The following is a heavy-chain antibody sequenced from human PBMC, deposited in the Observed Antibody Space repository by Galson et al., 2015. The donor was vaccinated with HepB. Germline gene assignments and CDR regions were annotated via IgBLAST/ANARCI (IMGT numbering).Heavy chain of an antibody. J-gene: IGHJ6*03. CDR3: ASVFDGKRGAPYYYFYMDL. CDR2: ISSFDSST. V-gene: IGHV3-11*01. D-gene: IGHD5/OR15-5a*01. CDR1: GFTFSDYY. Sequence: SLRLSCAVSGFTFSDYYMSWIRQAPGKGLEWVSYISSFDSSTYYADSVKGRFTISRDNVRNSLYLQMNSLTAEDTAVYYCASVFDGKRGAPYYYFYMDLWGKGTTVTVSS.